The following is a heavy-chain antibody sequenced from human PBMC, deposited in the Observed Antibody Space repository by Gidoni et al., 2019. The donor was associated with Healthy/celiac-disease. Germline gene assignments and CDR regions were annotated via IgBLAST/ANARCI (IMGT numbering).Heavy chain of an antibody. CDR1: GGTVSSYA. Sequence: QVQLVQSGAEVKKPGSSVKVSCKASGGTVSSYAISWVRQAPGQGLEWMGGIIPIFGTANYAQKFQGRVTITADESTSTAYMELSSLRSEDTAVYYCARFWSGYFDGIRGMDVWGQGTTVTVSS. CDR3: ARFWSGYFDGIRGMDV. D-gene: IGHD3-3*01. CDR2: IIPIFGTA. J-gene: IGHJ6*02. V-gene: IGHV1-69*01.